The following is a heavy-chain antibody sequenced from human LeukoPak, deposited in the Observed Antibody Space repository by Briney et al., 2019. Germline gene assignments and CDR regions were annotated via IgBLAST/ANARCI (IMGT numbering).Heavy chain of an antibody. D-gene: IGHD6-19*01. J-gene: IGHJ4*02. V-gene: IGHV1-18*01. CDR1: GYTFTSYG. CDR2: ISAYNGNT. CDR3: ARATGYSSGWSPAYYFDY. Sequence: GASVKVSCKASGYTFTSYGISWVRQAPGQGLEWMGWISAYNGNTNYAQKLQGRGTMTTDTSTSTAYMELRSLRSDDTAVYYCARATGYSSGWSPAYYFDYWGQGTLVTVSS.